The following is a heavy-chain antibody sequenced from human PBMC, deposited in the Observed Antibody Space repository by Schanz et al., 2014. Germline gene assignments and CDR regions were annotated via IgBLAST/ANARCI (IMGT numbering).Heavy chain of an antibody. D-gene: IGHD2-2*01. CDR1: GITFSSHS. Sequence: VQLVESGGGVVQPGRSLRLSCAASGITFSSHSFNWVRQAPGKGLEWISYITYNGGTIYYADSVKGRFTISRDSAENSLYLQMNSLRAEDTAVYYCARGGFFDSTSFDSWGQGTLVTVSS. CDR2: ITYNGGTI. V-gene: IGHV3-48*04. CDR3: ARGGFFDSTSFDS. J-gene: IGHJ4*02.